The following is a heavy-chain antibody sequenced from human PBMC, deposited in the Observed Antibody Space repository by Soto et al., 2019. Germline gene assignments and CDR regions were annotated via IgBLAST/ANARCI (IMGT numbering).Heavy chain of an antibody. D-gene: IGHD6-6*01. V-gene: IGHV1-3*01. CDR1: GYTFTAYA. Sequence: GASVKVSCKASGYTFTAYALHWVRQAPGQRLEWMGWMHSGNDNTKYSEKFQARVSFSSDTSASTASLQWSSLKASDTAIYYCARQETTARRDWIDSWGQGTLVTGSS. J-gene: IGHJ5*01. CDR2: MHSGNDNT. CDR3: ARQETTARRDWIDS.